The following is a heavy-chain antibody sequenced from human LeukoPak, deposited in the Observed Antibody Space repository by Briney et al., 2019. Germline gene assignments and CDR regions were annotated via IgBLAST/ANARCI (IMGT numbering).Heavy chain of an antibody. J-gene: IGHJ6*03. Sequence: PSETLSLTCTVSGGSISNTNYYWGWIRQPPGKGLEWIGTVYYSGSTYYNPSLKSRVTISVDTSKNQFSLKLSSLTAADTAVYYCAKGGGSYAGDYYYYMDVWGKGTTVTISS. V-gene: IGHV4-39*07. CDR1: GGSISNTNYY. CDR3: AKGGGSYAGDYYYYMDV. CDR2: VYYSGST. D-gene: IGHD1-26*01.